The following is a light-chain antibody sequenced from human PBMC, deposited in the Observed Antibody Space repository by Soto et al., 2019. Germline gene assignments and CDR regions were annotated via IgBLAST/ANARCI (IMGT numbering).Light chain of an antibody. CDR2: AAS. CDR1: QSVSRD. CDR3: QQYNNWAYT. V-gene: IGKV3-15*01. J-gene: IGKJ2*01. Sequence: EIVMTQSPATLSVSPGERATLSCRASQSVSRDLAWYQQKPGQAPSLLIYAASTRATGIPARFSGSGSGTEFTLTIGSLPSEDFAVYYCQQYNNWAYTCGEGTKLEI.